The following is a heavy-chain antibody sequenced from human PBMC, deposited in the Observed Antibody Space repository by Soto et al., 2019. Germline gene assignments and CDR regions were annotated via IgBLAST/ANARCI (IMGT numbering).Heavy chain of an antibody. J-gene: IGHJ4*02. CDR3: ARGIGYYFDS. Sequence: SGTLSLTCTVSGGSISSSSYFWGWIRQPPGKGLEWIGNVHYRGSTYYNASLTSRVTISVDTSKNQFSLKLSSVTAADSAVYSCARGIGYYFDSWGQGTLVTVSS. CDR1: GGSISSSSYF. D-gene: IGHD5-12*01. CDR2: VHYRGST. V-gene: IGHV4-39*01.